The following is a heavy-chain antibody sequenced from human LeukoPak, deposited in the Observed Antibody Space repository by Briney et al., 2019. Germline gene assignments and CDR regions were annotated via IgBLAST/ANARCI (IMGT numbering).Heavy chain of an antibody. Sequence: GGSLRLSCVASGFTFSSYAMHWVRQAPGKGLEWVAVISYDGSNKYYADSVKGRFTISRDNSKNTLYLQMNSLRAEDTAVYYCARGKATYYYDSSGYFFDYWGQGTLVTVSS. V-gene: IGHV3-30*04. CDR2: ISYDGSNK. CDR3: ARGKATYYYDSSGYFFDY. CDR1: GFTFSSYA. J-gene: IGHJ4*02. D-gene: IGHD3-22*01.